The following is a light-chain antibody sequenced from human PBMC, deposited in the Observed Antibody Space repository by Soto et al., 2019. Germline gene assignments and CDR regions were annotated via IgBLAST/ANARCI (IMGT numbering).Light chain of an antibody. V-gene: IGLV2-18*02. Sequence: QSALTQPPSVSGSPGQSVTISCTGTSSDVGSYDRVSWYHQPPGTAPKLMIYEVSNRPSGVPDRFSGSKSGNTASLTISGLQAEDEADYYCSSYTSTNTLVFGGGTKLTVL. CDR1: SSDVGSYDR. CDR2: EVS. CDR3: SSYTSTNTLV. J-gene: IGLJ2*01.